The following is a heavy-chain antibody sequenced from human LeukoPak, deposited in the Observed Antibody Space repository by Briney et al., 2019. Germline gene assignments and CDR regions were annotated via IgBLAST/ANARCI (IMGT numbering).Heavy chain of an antibody. CDR1: GYTFTGYY. V-gene: IGHV1-2*02. J-gene: IGHJ5*02. D-gene: IGHD2-21*02. CDR2: INPNSGGT. CDR3: ARDGAYCGGDCYSEWFDP. Sequence: ASVKVSCKASGYTFTGYYMHWVRQAPGQGLEWMGWINPNSGGTNYAQKFQGRVTMTRDTSISTAYMELSRLRSDDTAVYYCARDGAYCGGDCYSEWFDPWGQGTLVTVSS.